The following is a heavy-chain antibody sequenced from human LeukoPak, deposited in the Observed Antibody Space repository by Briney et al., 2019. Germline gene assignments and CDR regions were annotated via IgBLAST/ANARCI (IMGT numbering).Heavy chain of an antibody. V-gene: IGHV6-1*01. CDR2: TYYRSKWYN. Sequence: SQTLSLTCAISGDSVSSNSAAWNWIRQSPSRGLEWLGRTYYRSKWYNDYAVSVKSRITINPDTSKNQFSLQLNSVTPEDTAVYHCAREVECSSTSCYTSGWFDPWGQGTLVTVSS. J-gene: IGHJ5*02. D-gene: IGHD2-2*02. CDR3: AREVECSSTSCYTSGWFDP. CDR1: GDSVSSNSAA.